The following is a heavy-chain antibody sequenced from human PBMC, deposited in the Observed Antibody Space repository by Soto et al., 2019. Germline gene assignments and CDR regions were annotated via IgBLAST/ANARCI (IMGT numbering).Heavy chain of an antibody. CDR1: GYSVSSNSAA. J-gene: IGHJ5*02. CDR2: TYYRSKWYN. D-gene: IGHD1-1*01. CDR3: ARALVLDGNWFDP. Sequence: PSHTLSLTCAISGYSVSSNSAALNWIRQSPSRGLEWLGRTYYRSKWYNDYAVSVKSRITINPDTSKNQFSLQLNSVTPEDTAVYYCARALVLDGNWFDPWGQGTLVTVSS. V-gene: IGHV6-1*01.